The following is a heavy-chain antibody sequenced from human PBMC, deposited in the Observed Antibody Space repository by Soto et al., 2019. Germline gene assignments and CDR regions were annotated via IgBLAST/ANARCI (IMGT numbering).Heavy chain of an antibody. J-gene: IGHJ5*02. CDR2: IYYSGST. Sequence: SETLSLTCAVSGGSIGRSNWRSWVRQPPGKGLEWIGYIYYSGSTNYNPSLKSRVTISVDTSKNQFSLKLSSVTAADTAVYYCARVEADYYDSSGYLPWFDPWGQGTLVTVSS. CDR3: ARVEADYYDSSGYLPWFDP. V-gene: IGHV4-4*02. D-gene: IGHD3-22*01. CDR1: GGSIGRSNW.